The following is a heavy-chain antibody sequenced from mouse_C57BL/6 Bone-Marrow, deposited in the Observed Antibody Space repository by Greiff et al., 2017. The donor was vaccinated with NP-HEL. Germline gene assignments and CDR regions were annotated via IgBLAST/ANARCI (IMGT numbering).Heavy chain of an antibody. CDR2: IHPNSGST. V-gene: IGHV1-64*01. J-gene: IGHJ2*01. Sequence: QVQLQQPGAELVKPGASVKLSCKASGYTFTSYWMHWVKQRPGQGLEWIGMIHPNSGSTNYNEKFKSKATLTVDKSSSTAYMQLSSLTSEDSAVYYCASIYYYGSSYGFDYWGQGTTLTVSS. D-gene: IGHD1-1*01. CDR3: ASIYYYGSSYGFDY. CDR1: GYTFTSYW.